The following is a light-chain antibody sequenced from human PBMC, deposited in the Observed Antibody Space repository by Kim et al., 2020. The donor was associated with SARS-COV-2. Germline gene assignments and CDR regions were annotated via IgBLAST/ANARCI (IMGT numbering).Light chain of an antibody. CDR3: QQYDNLPRT. V-gene: IGKV3-20*01. Sequence: SAGERATLSCRASQSVSNRYLAWYQQKPGQAPRLLIYAATTRATGIPDRFSGSGSGTDFTLAISRLEPEDSAVYYCQQYDNLPRTFGQGTKVDIK. CDR2: AAT. J-gene: IGKJ1*01. CDR1: QSVSNRY.